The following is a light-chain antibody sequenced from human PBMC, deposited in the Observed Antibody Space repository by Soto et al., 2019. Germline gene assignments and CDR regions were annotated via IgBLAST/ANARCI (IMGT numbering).Light chain of an antibody. Sequence: EIQMTQSPSSVSASVGDRVTITCRASQGISTWLAWYQQKAGKAPNLLIYGASNLHSGVPSRFSGSGSGTNFTLTISSLQPEDFATYYCQQYYSYPLTFGPGTKVDIK. CDR1: QGISTW. V-gene: IGKV1-12*01. CDR2: GAS. CDR3: QQYYSYPLT. J-gene: IGKJ3*01.